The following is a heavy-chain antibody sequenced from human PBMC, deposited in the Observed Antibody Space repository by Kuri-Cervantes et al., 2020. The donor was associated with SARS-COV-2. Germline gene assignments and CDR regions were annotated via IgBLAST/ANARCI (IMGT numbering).Heavy chain of an antibody. V-gene: IGHV3-30*04. D-gene: IGHD1-1*01. CDR1: GFTFTSYP. Sequence: GGFLRLSCAASGFTFTSYPMHWVRQAPGKGLEWVAVISYDGSNKYYADSVKGRFTLSRDNAKNMLFLQMNSLRAEDTAVYYCVRDGDYWNFDYWGQGTLVTVSS. J-gene: IGHJ4*02. CDR3: VRDGDYWNFDY. CDR2: ISYDGSNK.